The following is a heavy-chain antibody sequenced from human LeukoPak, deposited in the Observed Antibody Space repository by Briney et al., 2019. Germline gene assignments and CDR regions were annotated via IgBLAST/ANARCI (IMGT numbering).Heavy chain of an antibody. CDR3: ARDLDQYSGRYGGFGHDF. CDR1: GYTFTSYA. CDR2: IIPIFGTA. V-gene: IGHV1-69*13. D-gene: IGHD1-26*01. Sequence: GASVKVSCKASGYTFTSYAISWVRQAPGQGLEWMGGIIPIFGTANYAQKFQGRVTITADESTSTAYMELRSLRSDDTAVYYCARDLDQYSGRYGGFGHDFWGQGTLVTVSS. J-gene: IGHJ4*02.